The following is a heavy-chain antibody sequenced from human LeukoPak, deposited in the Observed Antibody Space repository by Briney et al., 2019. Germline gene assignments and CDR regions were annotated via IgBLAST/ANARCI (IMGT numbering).Heavy chain of an antibody. Sequence: GGSLRLSCAASGFTVSSNYMSWVRQAPGKGLEWVSVIYSGGSTYYADSVKGRFTISRDNSKNTLYLQMNSLRAEDTAVYYCARAGSSWPHAAFDIWGQGTMVTVSS. D-gene: IGHD6-13*01. CDR2: IYSGGST. V-gene: IGHV3-66*01. J-gene: IGHJ3*02. CDR1: GFTVSSNY. CDR3: ARAGSSWPHAAFDI.